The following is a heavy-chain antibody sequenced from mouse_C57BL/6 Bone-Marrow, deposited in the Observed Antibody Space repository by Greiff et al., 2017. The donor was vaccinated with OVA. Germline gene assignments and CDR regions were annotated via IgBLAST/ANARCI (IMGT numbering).Heavy chain of an antibody. CDR1: GYTFTDYE. CDR3: TRKGNGYQFAY. J-gene: IGHJ3*01. Sequence: QVQLQQSGAELVRPGASVTLSCKASGYTFTDYEMHWVKPTPVHGLEWIGAIDPETGGTAYNQKFKGKAILTADKSASTAYMELRSLTSEDSAVYYCTRKGNGYQFAYWGQGTLVTVSA. D-gene: IGHD2-2*01. CDR2: IDPETGGT. V-gene: IGHV1-15*01.